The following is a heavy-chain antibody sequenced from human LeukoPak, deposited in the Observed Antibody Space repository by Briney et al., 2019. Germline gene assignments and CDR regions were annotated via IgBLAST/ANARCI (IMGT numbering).Heavy chain of an antibody. CDR2: ISYDESNK. CDR3: ASFQYNWNYVVDY. V-gene: IGHV3-30*03. J-gene: IGHJ4*02. D-gene: IGHD1-7*01. CDR1: GFMFSSYG. Sequence: GRSLRLSCAASGFMFSSYGMHWVRQAPGKGLEWVAVISYDESNKFYEDSVKGRFTISRDNSKNTLYLQMNSLRAEDTAVYYCASFQYNWNYVVDYWGQGTLVTVSS.